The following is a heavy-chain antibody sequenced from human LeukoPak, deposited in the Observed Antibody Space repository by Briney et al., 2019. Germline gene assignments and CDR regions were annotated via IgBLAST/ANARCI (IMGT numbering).Heavy chain of an antibody. V-gene: IGHV3-30*03. J-gene: IGHJ4*02. CDR1: GFTFSSYG. CDR2: ISYDGSNK. CDR3: ARGRRGSSGWEFDY. Sequence: GGSLRLSCAASGFTFSSYGMHWVRQAPGKGLEWVAVISYDGSNKYYADSVKGRFTISRDNSKNTLYLQMNSLRSEDTAVYYCARGRRGSSGWEFDYWGQGTLVTVSS. D-gene: IGHD6-19*01.